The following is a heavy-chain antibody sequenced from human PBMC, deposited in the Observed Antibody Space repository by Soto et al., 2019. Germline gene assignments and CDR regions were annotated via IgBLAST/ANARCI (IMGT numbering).Heavy chain of an antibody. CDR3: ARDTVLTGMFDF. V-gene: IGHV4-59*13. D-gene: IGHD4-17*01. Sequence: PSATXSLSCTLSGVSIFSYDLGLFRHPPGKGLECIASVYYTGTTNYNPSLGSRVTISIDAPGNRFSMEITSVTAADTAIYYCARDTVLTGMFDFWGQGTLVTVSS. J-gene: IGHJ4*02. CDR2: VYYTGTT. CDR1: GVSIFSYD.